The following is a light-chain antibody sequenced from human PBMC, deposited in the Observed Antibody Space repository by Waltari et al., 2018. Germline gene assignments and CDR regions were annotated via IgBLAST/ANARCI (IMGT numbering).Light chain of an antibody. CDR1: SSNIGTET. CDR3: ASWDNSLNVVV. J-gene: IGLJ2*01. CDR2: SNN. Sequence: QSVLTQPPSASGTPGQRVTISCSGSSSNIGTETVTWYQQLPGTAPTLLIYSNNQRPSGAPDRFAGSKSGTSASLAISGLQPEDEADYYWASWDNSLNVVVFGGGTKLTVL. V-gene: IGLV1-44*01.